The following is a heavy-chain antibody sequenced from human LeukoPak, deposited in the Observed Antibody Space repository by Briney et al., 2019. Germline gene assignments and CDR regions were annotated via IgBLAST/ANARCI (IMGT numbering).Heavy chain of an antibody. CDR3: ARGSHSSFDY. J-gene: IGHJ4*02. V-gene: IGHV6-1*01. D-gene: IGHD3-10*01. Sequence: SQTLSLTCAISGDSLSNNNVAWSWIRQSPSRGLEWLGRTYYRSKFNTDYAVSVKSRIAIHSHTSNHQFSLPLNSVPPEDTGVYYCARGSHSSFDYWGQGTLVTVSS. CDR2: TYYRSKFNT. CDR1: GDSLSNNNVA.